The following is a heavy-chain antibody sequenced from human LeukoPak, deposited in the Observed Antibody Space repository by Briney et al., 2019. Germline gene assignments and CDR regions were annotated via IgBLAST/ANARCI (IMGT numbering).Heavy chain of an antibody. D-gene: IGHD2-15*01. CDR2: ISRSGNT. V-gene: IGHV4-38-2*01. J-gene: IGHJ5*02. CDR3: TRGTLHLDT. CDR1: RFSISSGYY. Sequence: SETLSLTCAVSRFSISSGYYWGWIRQPPGKGLEWVVTISRSGNTYFNPSLQSRVTVSLDTSKNQFSLNVTSVKAADTAMYYCTRGTLHLDTWGQGTLVIVSS.